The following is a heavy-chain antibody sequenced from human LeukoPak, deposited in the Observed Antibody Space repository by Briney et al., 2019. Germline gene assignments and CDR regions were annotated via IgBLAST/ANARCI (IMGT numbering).Heavy chain of an antibody. Sequence: SEALSLTCAVYGGSFSGYYWSWIRQPLGKGLEWIGEMNHSGSTNYNPSLKSRVTLSVDASKNQFSLKLSSVTAVDTAVYYCSRDRYSSALDYWGQGTLVTVSS. J-gene: IGHJ4*02. CDR3: SRDRYSSALDY. CDR2: MNHSGST. D-gene: IGHD4-11*01. V-gene: IGHV4-34*01. CDR1: GGSFSGYY.